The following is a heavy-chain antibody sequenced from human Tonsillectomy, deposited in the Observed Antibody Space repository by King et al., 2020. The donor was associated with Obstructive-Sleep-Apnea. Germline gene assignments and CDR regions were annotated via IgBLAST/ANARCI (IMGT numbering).Heavy chain of an antibody. V-gene: IGHV4-4*02. Sequence: LQLQESGPGLVKPSGTLSLTCAVSGGSISSSNWWSWVRQPPGKGLEWIGEIYHIGSTNYNPSLKSRVTIALDKSKNQFSLRLSSVTAPDTAVYYCARLRVLMVYAMVYYFDYWGQGTLVTVSS. CDR3: ARLRVLMVYAMVYYFDY. J-gene: IGHJ4*02. CDR1: GGSISSSNW. D-gene: IGHD2-8*01. CDR2: IYHIGST.